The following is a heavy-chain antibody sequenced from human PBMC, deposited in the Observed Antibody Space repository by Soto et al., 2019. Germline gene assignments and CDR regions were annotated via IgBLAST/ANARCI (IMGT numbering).Heavy chain of an antibody. Sequence: SETLSLTCTVSGGSISGSSYYWGWIRQPPGKGLEWIGNIYFSGTTYYNPSLKSRVTISYDTSKNQYSLNLRSVTAADTAVYYCARHLRYSSGPSNWFDPWGQGTLVTVSS. CDR1: GGSISGSSYY. CDR3: ARHLRYSSGPSNWFDP. J-gene: IGHJ5*02. D-gene: IGHD6-19*01. CDR2: IYFSGTT. V-gene: IGHV4-39*01.